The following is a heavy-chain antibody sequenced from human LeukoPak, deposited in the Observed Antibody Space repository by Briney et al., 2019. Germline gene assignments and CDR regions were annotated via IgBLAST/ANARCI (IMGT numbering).Heavy chain of an antibody. Sequence: PGGSLRLSCAASGFTFSSYAMSGVRQAPGKGLEWVSSISSSSSYIYYADSVKGRFTISRDNAKNSLYLQMNSLRAEDTAVYYCARDALRPPRGDYWGQGTLVTVSS. J-gene: IGHJ4*02. CDR2: ISSSSSYI. CDR3: ARDALRPPRGDY. CDR1: GFTFSSYA. D-gene: IGHD4-17*01. V-gene: IGHV3-21*01.